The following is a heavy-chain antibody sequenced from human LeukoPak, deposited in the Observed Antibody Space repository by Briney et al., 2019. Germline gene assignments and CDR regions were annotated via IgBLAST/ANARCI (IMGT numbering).Heavy chain of an antibody. D-gene: IGHD6-13*01. CDR3: ARVSGTAAGTFDY. J-gene: IGHJ4*02. CDR2: IYYSGST. V-gene: IGHV4-31*03. Sequence: SENLSLTCTVSGGSISSGGYYWSWIRQHPGKGLEWIGYIYYSGSTYYNPSLKSRVTISVDTSKNQFSLKLSSVTAADTAVYYCARVSGTAAGTFDYWGQGTLVTVSS. CDR1: GGSISSGGYY.